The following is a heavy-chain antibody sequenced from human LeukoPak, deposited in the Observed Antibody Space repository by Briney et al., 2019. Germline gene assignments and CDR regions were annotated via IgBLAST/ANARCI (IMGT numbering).Heavy chain of an antibody. Sequence: SETLSLTCTLSGGSMTTHHWNWIRQTPGKGLEWIGYVFDSGRTKVNPSLKSRVTLSADTSKNQLSLRLSSVPAADTAMYYCTTIKRGDIFGYFDFWGQGNLVTVSS. V-gene: IGHV4-59*11. D-gene: IGHD5-18*01. CDR1: GGSMTTHH. CDR2: VFDSGRT. J-gene: IGHJ4*02. CDR3: TTIKRGDIFGYFDF.